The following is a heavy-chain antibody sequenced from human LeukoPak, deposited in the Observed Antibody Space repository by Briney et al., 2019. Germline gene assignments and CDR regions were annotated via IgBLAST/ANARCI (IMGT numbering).Heavy chain of an antibody. CDR2: IDPSDSYT. V-gene: IGHV5-10-1*01. CDR1: GYSFTTYW. D-gene: IGHD6-25*01. J-gene: IGHJ4*02. CDR3: ARRYSSDYYWDD. Sequence: GESLRISCRGSGYSFTTYWISWVRKMPGKGLEWMGRIDPSDSYTKYNPSFQGHVTISADKSISTAYLQWSSLKASDSAMYYCARRYSSDYYWDDWGQGTLVTVSS.